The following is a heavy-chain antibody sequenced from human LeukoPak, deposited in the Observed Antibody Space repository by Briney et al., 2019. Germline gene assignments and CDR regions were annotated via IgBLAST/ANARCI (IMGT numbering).Heavy chain of an antibody. V-gene: IGHV4-39*07. D-gene: IGHD6-19*01. CDR3: ARGLGIAVALAGGMDV. CDR2: IYYSGST. Sequence: PSETLSLTCTVSGGSISSSSYYWGWIRQPPGKGLEWIGSIYYSGSTYYNPSLKSRVTISVDTSKNQFSLKLSSVTAADTAVYYCARGLGIAVALAGGMDVWGQGTTVTVSS. CDR1: GGSISSSSYY. J-gene: IGHJ6*02.